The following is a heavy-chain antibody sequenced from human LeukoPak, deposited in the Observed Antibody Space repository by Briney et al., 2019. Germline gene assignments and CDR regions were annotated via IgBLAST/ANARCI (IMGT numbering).Heavy chain of an antibody. CDR2: ISSSGSTI. CDR3: AELGITMIGGV. CDR1: GFTFSSYE. V-gene: IGHV3-48*03. D-gene: IGHD3-10*02. Sequence: PGGSLRLSCAASGFTFSSYEMNWVRQAPGKGLEWVSYISSSGSTIYYADSVKGRFTISRGNAKNSLYLQMNSLRAEDTAVYYCAELGITMIGGVWGKGTTVIISS. J-gene: IGHJ6*04.